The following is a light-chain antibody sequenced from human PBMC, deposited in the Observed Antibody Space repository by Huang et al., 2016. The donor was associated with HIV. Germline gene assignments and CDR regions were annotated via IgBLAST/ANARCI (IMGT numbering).Light chain of an antibody. J-gene: IGKJ4*01. CDR2: DAF. CDR3: QQFDNSLT. CDR1: KDIRNH. V-gene: IGKV1-33*01. Sequence: DIHMTQSPSSLSASVGDRVTITCQESKDIRNHLNWYQQKPGKAPNLLIYDAFSLQTGVPSRFSGSGSGTDYTLIISSLQPEDFATYYCQQFDNSLTFGAGTKVEIK.